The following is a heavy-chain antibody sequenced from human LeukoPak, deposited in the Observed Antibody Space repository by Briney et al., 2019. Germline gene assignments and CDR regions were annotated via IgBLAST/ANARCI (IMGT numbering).Heavy chain of an antibody. J-gene: IGHJ4*02. CDR2: TSSSDAGT. CDR3: AKDGEWGQFDN. Sequence: GGSLRLSCAASGFTLSTYAMSWVRQTPGKGLEWVAATSSSDAGTYHADAVKGRFTISRDNSKNTMYLQMNSLRVEDTAVYYCAKDGEWGQFDNWGQGTLVTVSS. V-gene: IGHV3-23*01. CDR1: GFTLSTYA. D-gene: IGHD3-10*01.